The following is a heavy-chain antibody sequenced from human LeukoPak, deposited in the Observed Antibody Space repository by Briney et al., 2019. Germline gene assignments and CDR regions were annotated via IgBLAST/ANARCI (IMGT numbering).Heavy chain of an antibody. CDR1: GGSFSGYY. D-gene: IGHD3-10*01. CDR2: INHSGST. V-gene: IGHV4-34*01. CDR3: ARGGGSFQSMVRGVRAFYYYYMDV. Sequence: PSETLSLTCAVYGGSFSGYYWSWIRQPPGKGVEWIGEINHSGSTHYNPSLKSRVTISVDTSKKQFSLKLSSVTAAETAVYYCARGGGSFQSMVRGVRAFYYYYMDVWGKGTTVTVSS. J-gene: IGHJ6*03.